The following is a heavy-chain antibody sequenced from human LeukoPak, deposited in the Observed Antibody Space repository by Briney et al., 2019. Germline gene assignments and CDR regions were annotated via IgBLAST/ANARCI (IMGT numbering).Heavy chain of an antibody. CDR2: IKQDGSEK. J-gene: IGHJ5*02. D-gene: IGHD3-10*01. CDR1: GFTFSSYW. CDR3: ARDINSVWFGELFHMYNWFDP. V-gene: IGHV3-7*01. Sequence: PGGSLRLSCAASGFTFSSYWMSWVRQAPGKGLEWVANIKQDGSEKYYVDSVKGRFTISRDNAKNSLYLQMNSLRAEDTAVYYCARDINSVWFGELFHMYNWFDPWGQGTLVTVSS.